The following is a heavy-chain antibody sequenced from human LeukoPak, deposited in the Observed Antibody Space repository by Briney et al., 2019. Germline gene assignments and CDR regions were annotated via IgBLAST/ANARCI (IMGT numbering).Heavy chain of an antibody. V-gene: IGHV4-34*01. CDR3: ARDQGSGSYFIYFDY. J-gene: IGHJ4*02. Sequence: KPSETLSLTCAVYGGSFSGYYWSWIRQPPGKGLEWIGEINHSGSTNYNPSLKSRVTISVDTSKNQFSLKLSSVTAADTAVYYCARDQGSGSYFIYFDYWGQGTLVTVSS. CDR2: INHSGST. CDR1: GGSFSGYY. D-gene: IGHD1-26*01.